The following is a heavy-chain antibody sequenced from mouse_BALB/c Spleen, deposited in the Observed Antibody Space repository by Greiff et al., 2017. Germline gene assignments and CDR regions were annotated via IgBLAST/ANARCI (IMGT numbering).Heavy chain of an antibody. CDR2: ISSGGSYT. CDR3: ARSGYFYYAMDY. Sequence: EVKLMESGGGLVKPGGSLKLSCAASGFTFSSYAMSWVRQSPEKRLAWVAEISSGGSYTYYPDTVTGRFTISRDNAKNTLYLEMSSLRSEDTAMYYCARSGYFYYAMDYWGQGTSVTVSS. J-gene: IGHJ4*01. V-gene: IGHV5-9-4*01. D-gene: IGHD2-3*01. CDR1: GFTFSSYA.